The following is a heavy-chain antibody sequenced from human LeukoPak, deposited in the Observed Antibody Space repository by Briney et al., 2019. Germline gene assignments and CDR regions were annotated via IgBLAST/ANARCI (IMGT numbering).Heavy chain of an antibody. D-gene: IGHD2-2*01. CDR2: INAGNGNT. Sequence: ASVKVSCKASGYTFTSYAMHWVRQAPGQRLEWMGWINAGNGNTKYSQKFQGRVTITRDTSASTAYMELSSLRSEDTAVYYCARGAYCSSTSCYAHYYGMDVWGQGTTVTVSS. V-gene: IGHV1-3*01. J-gene: IGHJ6*02. CDR1: GYTFTSYA. CDR3: ARGAYCSSTSCYAHYYGMDV.